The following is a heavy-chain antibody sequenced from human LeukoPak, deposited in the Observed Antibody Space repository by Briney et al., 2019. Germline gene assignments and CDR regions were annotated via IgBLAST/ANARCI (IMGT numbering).Heavy chain of an antibody. CDR1: GFTVSSNY. J-gene: IGHJ4*02. CDR3: AIYYSRSGSK. CDR2: TYSGGST. V-gene: IGHV3-66*01. D-gene: IGHD3-10*01. Sequence: GGSLRLSCAASGFTVSSNYIPWVRQAPGKGLEWVSVTYSGGSTYYSDSVKGRFTISRDNSKNTLYLQMNSLRAEDTAVYYCAIYYSRSGSKWGQGTLVTVSS.